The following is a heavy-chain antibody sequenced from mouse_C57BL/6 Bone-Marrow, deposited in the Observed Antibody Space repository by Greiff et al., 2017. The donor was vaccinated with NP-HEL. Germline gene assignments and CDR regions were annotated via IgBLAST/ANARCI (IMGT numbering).Heavy chain of an antibody. J-gene: IGHJ4*01. Sequence: EVQLVESEGGLVQPGSSMKLSCTASGFTFSDYYMAWVRQVPEKGLEWVANINYDGSSTYYLDSLKSRFIISGDNAKNILYLQMSSLKSEDTATYYCARGGYYYGGLYYYAMDYWGQGTSVTVSS. CDR1: GFTFSDYY. V-gene: IGHV5-16*01. CDR3: ARGGYYYGGLYYYAMDY. D-gene: IGHD1-1*02. CDR2: INYDGSST.